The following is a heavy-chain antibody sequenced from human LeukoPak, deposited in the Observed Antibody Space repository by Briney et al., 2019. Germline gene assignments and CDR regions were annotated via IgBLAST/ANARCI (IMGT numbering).Heavy chain of an antibody. Sequence: ASVKVSCKASGYTFTGYYMHWVRQAPGQGLEWMGWINPNRGGTNYAQKFQGRVTMTRDTSISTAYMELSRLRSDDTAVYYCARLGLWFEREGYWGQGTLVTVSS. CDR3: ARLGLWFEREGY. CDR1: GYTFTGYY. V-gene: IGHV1-2*02. D-gene: IGHD3-10*01. J-gene: IGHJ4*02. CDR2: INPNRGGT.